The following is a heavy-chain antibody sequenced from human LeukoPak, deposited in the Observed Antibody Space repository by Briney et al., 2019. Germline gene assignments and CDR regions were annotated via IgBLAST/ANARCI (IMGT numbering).Heavy chain of an antibody. CDR3: ARTHPADGIDY. J-gene: IGHJ4*02. D-gene: IGHD1-1*01. CDR2: IYYSGST. CDR1: GGSISSSSYY. Sequence: SETLSLTCTVSGGSISSSSYYWGWIRQPPGKGLEWIGSIYYSGSTYYNPSLKSRVTKSVDTSKNQFSLKLSSVTAADTAVYYCARTHPADGIDYWGQGTLVTVSS. V-gene: IGHV4-39*01.